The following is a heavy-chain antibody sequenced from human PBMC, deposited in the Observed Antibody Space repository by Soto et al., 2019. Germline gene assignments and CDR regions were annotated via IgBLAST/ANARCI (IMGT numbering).Heavy chain of an antibody. CDR2: IDSGGSTT. D-gene: IGHD1-20*01. J-gene: IGHJ4*02. Sequence: GGSLRLSCAASGFTFSNYWMHWVRQTPGKGLVWVSRIDSGGSTTSYADSVKGRFTISRENAKNTLYLQMNSLRAEDTAVYYCVRVLYNGNDALDYWGQGTLVTVPQ. CDR1: GFTFSNYW. V-gene: IGHV3-74*01. CDR3: VRVLYNGNDALDY.